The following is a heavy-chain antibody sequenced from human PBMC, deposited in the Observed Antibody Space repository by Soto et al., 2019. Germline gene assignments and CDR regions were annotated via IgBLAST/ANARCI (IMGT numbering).Heavy chain of an antibody. J-gene: IGHJ3*01. D-gene: IGHD1-1*01. Sequence: DVQLVESGGGLIQPGGSLRLSCAASGLTVSGKKYIAWVRQAPGKGLEWVSGVYDVDGTYYADSVKGRFTISRDTSKTNVFLEMNDLRPDDTAVYYCASWLQREHAYDVWGLGTTVTVSS. CDR1: GLTVSGKKY. V-gene: IGHV3-53*01. CDR3: ASWLQREHAYDV. CDR2: VYDVDGT.